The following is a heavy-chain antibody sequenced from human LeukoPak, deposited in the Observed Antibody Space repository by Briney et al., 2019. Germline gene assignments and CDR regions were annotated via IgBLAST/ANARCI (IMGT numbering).Heavy chain of an antibody. CDR1: GGSISSYY. J-gene: IGHJ3*02. V-gene: IGHV4-4*07. Sequence: PSETLSLTCAVSGGSISSYYWSWIRQPAGKGLEWIGRIYTSGSTNYNPSLKSRVTMSVDTSKNQFSLKLSSVTAADTAVYYCARGDFWVYGDYWNAFDIWGQGTMVTVSS. CDR3: ARGDFWVYGDYWNAFDI. D-gene: IGHD4-17*01. CDR2: IYTSGST.